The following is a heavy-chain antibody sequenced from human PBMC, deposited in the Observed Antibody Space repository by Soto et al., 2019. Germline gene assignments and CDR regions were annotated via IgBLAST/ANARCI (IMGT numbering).Heavy chain of an antibody. V-gene: IGHV4-34*01. CDR2: INHSGST. CDR1: GGSFSGYY. D-gene: IGHD3-10*01. Sequence: PSETLSLTCAVYGGSFSGYYWSWIRQPPGKGLEWIGEINHSGSTNYNPSLKSRVTMSVDTPKNQFSLKLSSVTAADTAVYYCARRGYGPGFPYYYGMDVWGQGTTVTVSS. J-gene: IGHJ6*02. CDR3: ARRGYGPGFPYYYGMDV.